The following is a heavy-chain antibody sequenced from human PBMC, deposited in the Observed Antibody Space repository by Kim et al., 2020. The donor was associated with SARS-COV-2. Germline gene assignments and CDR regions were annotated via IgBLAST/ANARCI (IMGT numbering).Heavy chain of an antibody. Sequence: SETLSLTCAVYGGSFSGYYWSWIRQPPGKGLEWIGEINHSGSTNYNPSLKSRVTISVDTSKNQFSLKLSSVTAADTAVYYCATLPYGSGIYYGMDVWGQGTTVTVSS. CDR1: GGSFSGYY. J-gene: IGHJ6*02. CDR2: INHSGST. D-gene: IGHD3-10*01. CDR3: ATLPYGSGIYYGMDV. V-gene: IGHV4-34*01.